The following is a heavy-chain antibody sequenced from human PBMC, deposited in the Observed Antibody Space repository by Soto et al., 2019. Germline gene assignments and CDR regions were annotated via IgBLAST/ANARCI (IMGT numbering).Heavy chain of an antibody. CDR2: IYSSGGT. J-gene: IGHJ5*02. D-gene: IGHD5-18*01. CDR1: GGSISSGGYY. V-gene: IGHV4-31*03. CDR3: ARDGKGEYTSGYWFDP. Sequence: QVPLQESGPGLVKPSQTLSLTCTVTGGSISSGGYYWHWIRQHPGKGLEYIGYIYSSGGTYYNPSLESRVTISVAPSKNQFSLELSSVTDADTAVYYCARDGKGEYTSGYWFDPWGQGTLVTVSS.